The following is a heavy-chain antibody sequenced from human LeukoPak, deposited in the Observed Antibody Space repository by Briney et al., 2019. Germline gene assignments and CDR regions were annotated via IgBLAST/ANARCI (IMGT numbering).Heavy chain of an antibody. CDR2: IYSGGST. V-gene: IGHV3-66*01. Sequence: PGGSLRLSCAASGFTVSSNYMSWVRQAPGKGLEWVSVIYSGGSTNYAASVKGRFTISRDNSKNTLYLQMNSLRAEDTAVYYCARDIPYSSGWYGGFDPWGQGTLVTVSS. J-gene: IGHJ5*02. D-gene: IGHD6-19*01. CDR3: ARDIPYSSGWYGGFDP. CDR1: GFTVSSNY.